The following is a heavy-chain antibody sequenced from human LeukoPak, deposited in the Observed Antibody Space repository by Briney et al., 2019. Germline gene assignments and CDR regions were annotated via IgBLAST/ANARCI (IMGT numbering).Heavy chain of an antibody. Sequence: SETLSLTCTVSGGSISSYYWSWIRQPPGKGLEWIGYIYYSGSTNYNPSLKSRVTISVDTSKNQFSLKLSSVTAADTAVYYCARQLDCSSTSCRSGDDALDIWGQGTMVTVSS. D-gene: IGHD2-2*01. J-gene: IGHJ3*02. V-gene: IGHV4-59*08. CDR3: ARQLDCSSTSCRSGDDALDI. CDR1: GGSISSYY. CDR2: IYYSGST.